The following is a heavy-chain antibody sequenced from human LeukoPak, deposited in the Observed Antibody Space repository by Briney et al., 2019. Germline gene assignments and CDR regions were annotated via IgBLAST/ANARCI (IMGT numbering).Heavy chain of an antibody. D-gene: IGHD1-1*01. CDR1: GGSFSGYY. CDR3: ARDRGTRWFDP. J-gene: IGHJ5*02. Sequence: SETLSLTCTVYGGSFSGYYWSWIRQPPGKGLEWIGEINHSGSTNYNPSLKSRVTISVDTSKNQFSLKLSSVTAADTAVYYCARDRGTRWFDPWGQGTLVTFSS. CDR2: INHSGST. V-gene: IGHV4-34*01.